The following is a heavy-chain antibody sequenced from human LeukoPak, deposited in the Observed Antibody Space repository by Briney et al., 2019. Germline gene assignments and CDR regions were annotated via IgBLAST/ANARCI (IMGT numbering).Heavy chain of an antibody. CDR2: INHSGST. CDR3: ARAALVYSSGYYRHKFLRWFDP. Sequence: SETLSLTCTVSGYSISTGYYWSWIRQPPGKGLEWIGEINHSGSTNYNPSLKSRVTISVDTSKNQFSLKLSSVTAADTAVYYCARAALVYSSGYYRHKFLRWFDPWGQGTLVTVSS. J-gene: IGHJ5*02. CDR1: GYSISTGYY. V-gene: IGHV4-34*01. D-gene: IGHD3-22*01.